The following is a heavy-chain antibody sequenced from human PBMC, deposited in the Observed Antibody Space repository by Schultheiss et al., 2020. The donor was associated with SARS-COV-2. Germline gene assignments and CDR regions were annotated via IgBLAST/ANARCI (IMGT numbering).Heavy chain of an antibody. Sequence: GGSLRLSCAASGYTFSSYWMSWVRQAPGKGLEWVGVISYDGSNKYYADSVKGRFTISRDNSKNTLYLQMNSLRAEDTAVYYCARGGVVGDAFDIWGQGTMVT. V-gene: IGHV3-30*03. CDR2: ISYDGSNK. CDR1: GYTFSSYW. D-gene: IGHD1-26*01. CDR3: ARGGVVGDAFDI. J-gene: IGHJ3*02.